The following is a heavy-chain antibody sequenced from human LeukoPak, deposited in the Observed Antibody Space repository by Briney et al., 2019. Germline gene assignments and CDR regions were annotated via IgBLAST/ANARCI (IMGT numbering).Heavy chain of an antibody. CDR3: ARGKLRYFDWLPIPDY. CDR1: GGSISSYY. D-gene: IGHD3-9*01. Sequence: PSETLSLTCTVSGGSISSYYWSWIRQPPGKGLEWIGYIYYSGSTNYNPSLKSRVTISVDTSKNQFSLKLSSVTAADTAVYYCARGKLRYFDWLPIPDYWGQGTLVTVSS. V-gene: IGHV4-59*01. CDR2: IYYSGST. J-gene: IGHJ4*02.